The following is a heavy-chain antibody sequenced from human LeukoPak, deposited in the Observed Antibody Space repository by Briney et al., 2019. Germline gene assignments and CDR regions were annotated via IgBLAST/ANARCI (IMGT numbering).Heavy chain of an antibody. J-gene: IGHJ3*02. V-gene: IGHV3-23*01. Sequence: GGSLRLSCAASGFTFSLYAMSWVRQAPGKGLEWVLITSAGGSSTYYADSVKGRFTISRDNSKNTLYLEMNSLRAEDTAVYYCAKDANYYDSSGYYSDDAFDIWGQGTMVTVSS. CDR1: GFTFSLYA. CDR2: TSAGGSST. CDR3: AKDANYYDSSGYYSDDAFDI. D-gene: IGHD3-22*01.